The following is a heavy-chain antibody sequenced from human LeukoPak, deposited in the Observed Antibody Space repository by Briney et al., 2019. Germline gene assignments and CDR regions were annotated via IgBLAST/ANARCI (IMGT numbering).Heavy chain of an antibody. J-gene: IGHJ3*02. CDR2: IIPIFGTA. Sequence: SVKVSCKASGGTFSSYAISWVRQAPGQGLEWMGRIIPIFGTANYAQKFQGRVTITADKSTSTAYMELSSLRSEDTAVYYCLSMASSDAFDIWGKGTMVTVSS. CDR1: GGTFSSYA. D-gene: IGHD2/OR15-2a*01. CDR3: LSMASSDAFDI. V-gene: IGHV1-69*06.